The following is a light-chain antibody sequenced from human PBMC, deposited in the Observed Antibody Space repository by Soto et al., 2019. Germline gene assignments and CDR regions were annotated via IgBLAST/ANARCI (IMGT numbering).Light chain of an antibody. CDR3: QQYDKWPGT. V-gene: IGKV3-15*01. CDR2: GAS. Sequence: EIVMPQSPATLSVSPGERATLSCRARQSVSSNLAWFKQKPGQAPRLLIYGASARATGIPARFSGSGSGTECTVTISSRQSEDSAVYYCQQYDKWPGTFGQGTKVEIK. CDR1: QSVSSN. J-gene: IGKJ1*01.